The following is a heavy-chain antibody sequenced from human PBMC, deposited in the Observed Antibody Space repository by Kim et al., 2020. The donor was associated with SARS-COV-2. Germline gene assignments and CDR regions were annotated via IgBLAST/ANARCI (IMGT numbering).Heavy chain of an antibody. CDR2: IYHSGTT. V-gene: IGHV4-34*01. CDR3: SRRLSHTPSRFWDRFHP. J-gene: IGHJ5*02. CDR1: GGSFSGYY. Sequence: SESLSLTCAAYGGSFSGYYWSWIRQPPGKGLEWIGEIYHSGTTKYNLSLKSRGTISLDNAYNQIALQLSDVPAADTAVLFCSRRLSHTPSRFWDRFHPWG. D-gene: IGHD1-26*01.